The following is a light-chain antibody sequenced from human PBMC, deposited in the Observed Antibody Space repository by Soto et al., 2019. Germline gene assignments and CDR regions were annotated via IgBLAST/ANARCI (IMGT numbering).Light chain of an antibody. CDR3: ATWDDSLNGWV. V-gene: IGLV1-44*01. J-gene: IGLJ3*02. CDR1: SSNIGSNT. Sequence: QSVLTQPPSASGTPGQTVAISCSGSSSNIGSNTVNWYQQFPGTAPKFLIYGNNQRPSGVPDRLSGSKSDTSASLAISGLLSEDESDYYCATWDDSLNGWVFGGGTKLTVL. CDR2: GNN.